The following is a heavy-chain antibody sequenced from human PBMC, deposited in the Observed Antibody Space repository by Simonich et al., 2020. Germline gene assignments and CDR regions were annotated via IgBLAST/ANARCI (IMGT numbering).Heavy chain of an antibody. CDR2: NNPNLGGT. V-gene: IGHV1-2*06. D-gene: IGHD2-15*01. J-gene: IGHJ2*01. Sequence: QVQLVQSGAEVKKPGASVTVSCKASGYTFTGYYMHWVRQAPGQGHEWMRRNNPNLGGTNYAQNVQGRVTKTRDTAISTAYMELSRRRSDDTAVYYCARDGGNCSGGSCYWYFDLWGRGTLVTVSS. CDR3: ARDGGNCSGGSCYWYFDL. CDR1: GYTFTGYY.